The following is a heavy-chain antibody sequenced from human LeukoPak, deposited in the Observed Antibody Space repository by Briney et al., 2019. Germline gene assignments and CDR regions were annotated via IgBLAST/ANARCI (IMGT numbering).Heavy chain of an antibody. V-gene: IGHV3-20*04. Sequence: GGSLRLSCAASGFTFDDYGMNWVRQGPGKGLEWVASINWNGGSTGYADSVKGRFTISRDNAKNSLCLQMNSLRAEDTALYYCARSNYYDSSGYYYYYYMDVWGKGTTVTVSS. CDR1: GFTFDDYG. CDR2: INWNGGST. CDR3: ARSNYYDSSGYYYYYYMDV. J-gene: IGHJ6*03. D-gene: IGHD3-22*01.